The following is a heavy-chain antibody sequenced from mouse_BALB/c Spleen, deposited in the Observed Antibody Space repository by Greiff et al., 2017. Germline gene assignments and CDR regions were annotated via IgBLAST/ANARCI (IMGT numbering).Heavy chain of an antibody. Sequence: EVQLVVSGPGLVKPSQSLSLTCTVTGYSITSDYAWNWIRQFPGNKLEWMGYISYSGSTSYNPSLKSRISITRDTSKNQFFLQLNSVTTEDTATYYCATSNYYGSSYVGFAYWGQGTLVTVSA. CDR1: GYSITSDYA. D-gene: IGHD1-1*01. V-gene: IGHV3-2*02. CDR3: ATSNYYGSSYVGFAY. J-gene: IGHJ3*01. CDR2: ISYSGST.